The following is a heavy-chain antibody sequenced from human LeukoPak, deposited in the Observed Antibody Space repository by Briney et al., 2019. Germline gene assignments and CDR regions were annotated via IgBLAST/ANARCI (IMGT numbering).Heavy chain of an antibody. D-gene: IGHD3-10*01. CDR1: GGSISSDY. CDR2: IYTSGST. CDR3: ARATTMVRGASVYYFDY. V-gene: IGHV4-4*07. Sequence: SETLSLTCTVSGGSISSDYWSWIRQPLGKRLEWIGRIYTSGSTNYNPSLRSRVTISLDTSKNQFSLKLSSVTAADTAVYYCARATTMVRGASVYYFDYWGQGILVTVSS. J-gene: IGHJ4*02.